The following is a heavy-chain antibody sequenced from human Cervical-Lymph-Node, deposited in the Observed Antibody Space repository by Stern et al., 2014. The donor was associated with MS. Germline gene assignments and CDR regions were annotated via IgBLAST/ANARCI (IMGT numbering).Heavy chain of an antibody. D-gene: IGHD5-12*01. Sequence: EDQLVESGAEVKKPGESLKISCEASGYLFDDYWIGWVRQMSGRGLELVAIIFPRDSNTRYSTSVQGQVTISADKSISTAYLQWSSLKASDPAMYYGARSPATPSGYDRFDYWGQGALVTVSS. CDR1: GYLFDDYW. CDR2: IFPRDSNT. V-gene: IGHV5-51*03. J-gene: IGHJ4*02. CDR3: ARSPATPSGYDRFDY.